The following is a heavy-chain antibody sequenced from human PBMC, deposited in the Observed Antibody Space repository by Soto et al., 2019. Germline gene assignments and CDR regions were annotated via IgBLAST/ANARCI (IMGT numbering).Heavy chain of an antibody. CDR2: INHSGST. D-gene: IGHD3-10*01. Sequence: SETLSLTCAVYGGSFSGYYWSWIRQPPGKGLEWIGEINHSGSTNYNPSLKSRVTISVDTSKNQFSLKLSSVTAADTAVYYCARRYGSGSYYEQNYYYYYMDVWGKGTTVTVSS. CDR1: GGSFSGYY. J-gene: IGHJ6*03. V-gene: IGHV4-34*01. CDR3: ARRYGSGSYYEQNYYYYYMDV.